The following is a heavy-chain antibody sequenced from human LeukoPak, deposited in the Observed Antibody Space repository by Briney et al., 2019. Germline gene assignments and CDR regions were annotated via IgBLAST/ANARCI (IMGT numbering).Heavy chain of an antibody. V-gene: IGHV3-21*01. CDR1: GFTFSTYS. D-gene: IGHD3-10*01. Sequence: GGSLRLSCAASGFTFSTYSMNWVRQAPGKGLEWVSSISSSGSYIYYADSVKGRFTISRDNAKNSLYLQMNSLRAEDTAVYYCARYYGSGKYDSWGQGTLVTVSS. J-gene: IGHJ4*02. CDR2: ISSSGSYI. CDR3: ARYYGSGKYDS.